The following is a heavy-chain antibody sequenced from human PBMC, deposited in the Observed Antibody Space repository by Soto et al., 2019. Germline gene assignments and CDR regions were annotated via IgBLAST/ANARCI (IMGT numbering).Heavy chain of an antibody. J-gene: IGHJ4*02. D-gene: IGHD3-10*01. CDR2: ISSSSSYI. V-gene: IGHV3-21*01. Sequence: SGGSLRLSCAASGFTFSSYSMNWVRQAPGKGLEWVSSISSSSSYIYYADSVKGRFTISRDNAKNSLYLQMNSLRAEDTAVYYCASVDYGSGSYFFDYWGQGTLVTVSS. CDR3: ASVDYGSGSYFFDY. CDR1: GFTFSSYS.